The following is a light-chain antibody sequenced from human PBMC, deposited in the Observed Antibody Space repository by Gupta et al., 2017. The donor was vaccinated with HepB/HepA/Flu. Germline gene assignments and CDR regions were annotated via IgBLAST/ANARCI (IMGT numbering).Light chain of an antibody. Sequence: ETELTQSPGILSLSPGEKATLTCRSSQYVSTSYLAWYQKKPGQAPRLLIYGASSRATGIPDRFSGSGSGTDFTLTISRLEPEDFAVYYCQQCGTSPWTFGQGTKVEIK. CDR2: GAS. CDR1: QYVSTSY. J-gene: IGKJ1*01. V-gene: IGKV3-20*01. CDR3: QQCGTSPWT.